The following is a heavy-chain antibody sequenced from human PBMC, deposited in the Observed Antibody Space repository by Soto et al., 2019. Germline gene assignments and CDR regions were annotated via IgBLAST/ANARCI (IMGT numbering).Heavy chain of an antibody. J-gene: IGHJ6*02. Sequence: TSETLSLTCTVSGGSISSSSYYWGWIRQPPGKGLEWIGSIYYSGSTYYNPSLKSRVTISVDTSKNQFSLKLSSVTAADTAVYYCARDNPFLGSMGVWGQGTTVTVSS. V-gene: IGHV4-39*07. CDR3: ARDNPFLGSMGV. CDR2: IYYSGST. D-gene: IGHD3-3*01. CDR1: GGSISSSSYY.